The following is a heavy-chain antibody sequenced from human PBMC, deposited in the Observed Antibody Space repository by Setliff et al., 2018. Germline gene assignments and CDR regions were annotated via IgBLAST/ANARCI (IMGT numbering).Heavy chain of an antibody. CDR2: INHSGTT. V-gene: IGHV4-34*01. CDR1: GASFSDYY. Sequence: TSETLSLTCTVYGASFSDYYWGWVRQSPGKGLDWIGEINHSGTTNYDPSLEGRISISVDTSKNQFSLKLNSVTAADTAVYYCARRWNFGPYGSGIHDGFDMWGQGTMVTVS. D-gene: IGHD3-10*01. CDR3: ARRWNFGPYGSGIHDGFDM. J-gene: IGHJ3*02.